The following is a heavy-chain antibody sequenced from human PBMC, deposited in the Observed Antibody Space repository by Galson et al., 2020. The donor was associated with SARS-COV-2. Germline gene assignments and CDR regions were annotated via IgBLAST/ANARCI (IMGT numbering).Heavy chain of an antibody. CDR3: ARDSRYFDWLLYLGGGAFDI. J-gene: IGHJ3*02. V-gene: IGHV7-4-1*02. D-gene: IGHD3-9*01. Sequence: ASVKVSCKASGYTFTSYAMNWVRQAPGQGLEWMGWINTNTGNPTYAQGFTGRFVFSLDTSVSTAYLQISSLKAEDTAVYYCARDSRYFDWLLYLGGGAFDIWGQGTMVTVSS. CDR2: INTNTGNP. CDR1: GYTFTSYA.